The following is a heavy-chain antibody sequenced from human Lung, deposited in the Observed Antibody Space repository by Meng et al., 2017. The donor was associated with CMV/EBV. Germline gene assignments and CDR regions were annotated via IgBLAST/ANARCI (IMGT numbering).Heavy chain of an antibody. J-gene: IGHJ4*02. CDR1: GFMFRDYP. CDR3: SSPTTLSRSVDF. Sequence: GGSLRLSCAASGFMFRDYPMTWVRQAPGRGLEWVALIRTRGYGATTEYAASVKGRFTVSRDDSNSIVYLQMNSLKTEDTAVYSCSSPTTLSRSVDFWGQGTLVTVSS. D-gene: IGHD4-11*01. CDR2: IRTRGYGATT. V-gene: IGHV3-49*04.